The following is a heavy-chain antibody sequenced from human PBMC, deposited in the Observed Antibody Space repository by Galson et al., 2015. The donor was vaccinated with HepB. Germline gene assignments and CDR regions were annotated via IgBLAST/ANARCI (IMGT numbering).Heavy chain of an antibody. CDR3: AREWFQHYLDY. CDR1: GFTFSTYS. D-gene: IGHD3-10*01. V-gene: IGHV3-48*01. Sequence: SLRLSCAASGFTFSTYSMNWVRQAPGKGLEWVSYISSSSTTIYYADSVKGRFTISRDSAKNSLYLQMNSLRAEDTAVYYCAREWFQHYLDYWGQGTLVTVSS. J-gene: IGHJ4*02. CDR2: ISSSSTTI.